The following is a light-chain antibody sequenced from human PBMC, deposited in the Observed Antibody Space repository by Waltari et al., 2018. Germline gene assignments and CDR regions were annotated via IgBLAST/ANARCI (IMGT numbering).Light chain of an antibody. CDR3: SSYTSRGTLI. J-gene: IGLJ2*01. CDR2: DVR. Sequence: QSALTQPASVSGSPGQSITISCTGTSTDIGTYNFVSWYRQDPGQAPKLLIYDVRPPSWLSHRFSRSKSGATASLTISGLQAEDESYYYCSSYTSRGTLIFGGGTRVTVL. V-gene: IGLV2-14*01. CDR1: STDIGTYNF.